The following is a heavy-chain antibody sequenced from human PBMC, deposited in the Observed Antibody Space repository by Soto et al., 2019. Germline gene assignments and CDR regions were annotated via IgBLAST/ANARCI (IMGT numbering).Heavy chain of an antibody. D-gene: IGHD6-6*01. CDR3: ARLGAARSIDY. Sequence: QLQLQESGPGLVKPSETLSLTCTVSGGSISSSSYYWGWIRQPPGKGLEWIGSIDYSGSTYYNPSLKSRVTISVDTSKNQFSLKLSSVTAADTAVYYCARLGAARSIDYWGQGTLVTVSS. CDR1: GGSISSSSYY. CDR2: IDYSGST. V-gene: IGHV4-39*01. J-gene: IGHJ4*02.